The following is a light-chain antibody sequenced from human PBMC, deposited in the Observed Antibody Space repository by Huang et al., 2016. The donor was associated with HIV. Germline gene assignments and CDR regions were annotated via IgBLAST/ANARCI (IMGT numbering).Light chain of an antibody. CDR1: QSLLHSNGSTY. CDR2: LGS. J-gene: IGKJ2*03. V-gene: IGKV2-28*01. Sequence: DIVMTQSPLSLPVTPGEPASISCRSSQSLLHSNGSTYLDWYLQKPGQSPQLLIYLGSNRASGVPDRFSGSGSGTDFTLKISRVEAEDVGVYYCMQALQIPHSFGQGTKLEIK. CDR3: MQALQIPHS.